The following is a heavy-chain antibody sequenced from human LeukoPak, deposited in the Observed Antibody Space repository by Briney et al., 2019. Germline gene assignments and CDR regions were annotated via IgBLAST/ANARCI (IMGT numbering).Heavy chain of an antibody. CDR3: ARVSWDRGSSWSH. CDR2: INPSDGST. CDR1: GYTFTSYY. Sequence: AASVKVSCKASGYTFTSYYMNWVRQAPGQGLEWMGIINPSDGSTTYTQKFQGRVTMTRDTSTSTVYMELSSLRSEDTAVYYCARVSWDRGSSWSHWGQGTLVTVSS. D-gene: IGHD6-13*01. J-gene: IGHJ4*02. V-gene: IGHV1-46*01.